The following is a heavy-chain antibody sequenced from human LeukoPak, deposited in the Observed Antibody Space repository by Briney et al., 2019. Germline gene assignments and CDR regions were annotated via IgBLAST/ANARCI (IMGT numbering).Heavy chain of an antibody. CDR2: INRDGSST. CDR1: GFTFSKYW. D-gene: IGHD3-22*01. CDR3: ARVGDSSDY. Sequence: GGSLRLSCAASGFTFSKYWMHWVRQAPGKGLVWVSRINRDGSSTTYADSVKGRFTISRDNAKNTLYLQMNSLRAEDTAVYYCARVGDSSDYWGQGTLVTVSS. V-gene: IGHV3-74*01. J-gene: IGHJ4*02.